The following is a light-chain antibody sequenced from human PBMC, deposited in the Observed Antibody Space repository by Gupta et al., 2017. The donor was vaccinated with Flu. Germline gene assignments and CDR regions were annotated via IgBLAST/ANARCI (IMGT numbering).Light chain of an antibody. CDR2: WAS. CDR1: QSVLYSSNNKNY. V-gene: IGKV4-1*01. Sequence: IVMTQSPDSLAVSLGERATIHCKSSQSVLYSSNNKNYLAWYQQKPGQPPKLLIYWASTRESGVPDRFSGSGSGTDFTLTISSLQAEDVAVYYCQQYYSTPPTFGPGTKVDIK. J-gene: IGKJ3*01. CDR3: QQYYSTPPT.